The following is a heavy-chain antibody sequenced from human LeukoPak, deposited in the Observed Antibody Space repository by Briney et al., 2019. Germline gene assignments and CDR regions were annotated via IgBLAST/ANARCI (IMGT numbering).Heavy chain of an antibody. J-gene: IGHJ4*02. CDR2: ISGSGGST. D-gene: IGHD6-19*01. CDR1: GFKFNSYA. Sequence: GGSLRLSCAASGFKFNSYAMSWFRKAPGKGLEGVSTISGSGGSTYYADSLKGRFTISRDNSKNTLYVQMDSLRPEDTAVYYCAKDAYLIAVAGNYFEYWGQGTLVTVSS. V-gene: IGHV3-23*01. CDR3: AKDAYLIAVAGNYFEY.